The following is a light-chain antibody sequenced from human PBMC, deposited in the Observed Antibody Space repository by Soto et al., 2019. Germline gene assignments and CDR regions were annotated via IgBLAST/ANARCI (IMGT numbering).Light chain of an antibody. CDR2: WAS. CDR1: HILLFSSNKKNY. CDR3: QQFYSSPLT. V-gene: IGKV4-1*01. Sequence: DIVMTESPASLAVSRGEGATINCKWRHILLFSSNKKNYLAWYQQRPGQPPKLLIYWASSRESGVPDRFTGSGSGTDFTLSISSLQAEDVAVYYCQQFYSSPLTFGGGTKVDIK. J-gene: IGKJ4*01.